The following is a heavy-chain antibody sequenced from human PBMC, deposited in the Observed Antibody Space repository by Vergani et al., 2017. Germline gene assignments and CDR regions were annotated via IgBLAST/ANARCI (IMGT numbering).Heavy chain of an antibody. CDR2: IYNSGST. V-gene: IGHV4-31*01. D-gene: IGHD2-15*01. CDR3: AKVGGSLRCSGGSCYFQGPFEVGTADY. CDR1: GGSISSGGYY. J-gene: IGHJ4*02. Sequence: QVQLQGSGPGLVKPSQTLSLTCTVSGGSISSGGYYWSWIRQHPGKGLEWIGYIYNSGSTYYNPSLKSLVTISVDTSKNQFSLNLSSVTAADTAVYYCAKVGGSLRCSGGSCYFQGPFEVGTADYWGQGTLVTVSS.